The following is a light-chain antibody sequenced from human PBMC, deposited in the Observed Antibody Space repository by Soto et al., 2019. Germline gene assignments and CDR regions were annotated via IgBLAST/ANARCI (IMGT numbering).Light chain of an antibody. CDR3: SSYRRTTFPHVV. V-gene: IGLV2-14*01. CDR1: TSDIGADDF. Sequence: QSALTQPASVSGSPGQSITISCTGTTSDIGADDFVSWYQHHPDKTPQLIIFEVTYRPTGISHRFSASKSGNTASLTISGLQAEDEAFYYCSSYRRTTFPHVVFGGGTKLTVL. J-gene: IGLJ2*01. CDR2: EVT.